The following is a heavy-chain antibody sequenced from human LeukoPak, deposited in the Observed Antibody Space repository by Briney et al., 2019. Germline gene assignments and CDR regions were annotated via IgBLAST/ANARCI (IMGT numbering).Heavy chain of an antibody. D-gene: IGHD6-19*01. CDR2: INSSSNII. CDR3: ARVGYGSGWYFFDY. J-gene: IGHJ4*02. CDR1: GFTFSSYS. V-gene: IGHV3-48*01. Sequence: PGGSLRLSCAASGFTFSSYSMNWVRQAPGKGLEWVSYINSSSNIIEYEDSVKGRFTISRDNAKNSLYLQMNSLRAEDTAVYYCARVGYGSGWYFFDYWGQGTRVTVSS.